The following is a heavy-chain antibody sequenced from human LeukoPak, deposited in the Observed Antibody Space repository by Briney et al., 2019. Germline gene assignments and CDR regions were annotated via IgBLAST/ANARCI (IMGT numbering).Heavy chain of an antibody. J-gene: IGHJ6*03. V-gene: IGHV1-18*01. CDR2: INAYNGNT. CDR3: ERCIGSRYSSSWSNYSYYYLYV. Sequence: ASVKVSCKASGYTFTSYGISWVRQAPGQGLEWMGWINAYNGNTNYAQKLQGRGTMTTDTTTSTAYMEMRRLRSEDTAVYYCERCIGSRYSSSWSNYSYYYLYVWGKGTTVTVSS. CDR1: GYTFTSYG. D-gene: IGHD6-13*01.